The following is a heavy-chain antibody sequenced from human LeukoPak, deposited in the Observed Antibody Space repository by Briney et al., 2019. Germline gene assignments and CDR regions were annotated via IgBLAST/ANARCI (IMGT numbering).Heavy chain of an antibody. CDR2: INHSGST. CDR1: GGSFSGYY. J-gene: IGHJ6*03. CDR3: ARGGATMVRGTSYYYMDV. D-gene: IGHD3-10*01. Sequence: SDTLSLTCAVYGGSFSGYYWSWIRQPPGKGLEWIGEINHSGSTTYNPSLKSRVTISVDTSKNQFSLKLSSVAAADTAVYYCARGGATMVRGTSYYYMDVWVKGTTVTVSS. V-gene: IGHV4-34*01.